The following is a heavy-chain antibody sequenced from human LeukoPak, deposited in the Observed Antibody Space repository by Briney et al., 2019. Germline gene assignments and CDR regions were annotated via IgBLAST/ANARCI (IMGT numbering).Heavy chain of an antibody. CDR2: IYYSGST. CDR1: GGSISSYY. D-gene: IGHD3-22*01. J-gene: IGHJ3*02. CDR3: ARATYYYDSSGPNDAFDI. Sequence: SETLPLTCTVSGGSISSYYWSWIRQPPGKGLEWIGYIYYSGSTNYNPSLKSRVTISVDTSKNQFSLKLSSVTAADTAVYYCARATYYYDSSGPNDAFDIWGQGTMVTVSS. V-gene: IGHV4-59*01.